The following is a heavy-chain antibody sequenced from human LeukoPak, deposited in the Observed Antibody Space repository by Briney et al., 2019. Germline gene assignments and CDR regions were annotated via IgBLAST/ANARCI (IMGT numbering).Heavy chain of an antibody. CDR2: ISSSSSYI. Sequence: PGGSLRLSCAASGFTFSSYSMNWVRQAPGKGLEWVSSISSSSSYIYYADSVKGRFTISRDNSKNTLFLQMSSLRAEDTAEYYCAKLYSGRIFDIWGQGTMVTVSS. CDR3: AKLYSGRIFDI. CDR1: GFTFSSYS. J-gene: IGHJ3*02. D-gene: IGHD3-10*01. V-gene: IGHV3-21*04.